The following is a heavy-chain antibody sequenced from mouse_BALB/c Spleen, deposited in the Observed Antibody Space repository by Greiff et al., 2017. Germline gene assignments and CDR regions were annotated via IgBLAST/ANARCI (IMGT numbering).Heavy chain of an antibody. CDR1: GYTFTDYN. Sequence: VQLQQSGPELVKPGASVKISCKASGYTFTDYNMHWVKQSHGKSLEWIGYIYPYNGGTGYNQKFKSKATLTVDNSSSTAYMELRSLTSEDSAVYYCAREGRDYFDYWGQGTTLTVSS. CDR3: AREGRDYFDY. V-gene: IGHV1S29*02. J-gene: IGHJ2*01. CDR2: IYPYNGGT.